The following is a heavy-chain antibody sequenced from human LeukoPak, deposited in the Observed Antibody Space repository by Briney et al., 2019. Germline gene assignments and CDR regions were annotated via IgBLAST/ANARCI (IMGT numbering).Heavy chain of an antibody. CDR3: ARERPDEESFDP. CDR2: IYYSGST. J-gene: IGHJ5*02. Sequence: SQTLSLTCTVSGGSISSGGYYWSWIRQHPGKGLEWIGYIYYSGSTYYNPSLKSRVTISVDTSKNQFSLKLSSVTAADTAVYYCARERPDEESFDPWGQGTLVTVSS. V-gene: IGHV4-31*03. CDR1: GGSISSGGYY. D-gene: IGHD1-14*01.